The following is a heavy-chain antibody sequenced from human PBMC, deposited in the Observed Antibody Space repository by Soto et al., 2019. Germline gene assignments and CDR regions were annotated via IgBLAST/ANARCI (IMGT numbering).Heavy chain of an antibody. D-gene: IGHD1-26*01. Sequence: PGGSLRLSCAASGFTFSSYAMSWVRQAPGKGLEWVAGISYSGSTTYYAASVKGRFTISRDNSKNTLHLQMDSLSAEDTAIYYCVKDRYSGTYEPPSAFFEYWGQGTLVTVSS. V-gene: IGHV3-23*01. CDR1: GFTFSSYA. CDR2: ISYSGSTT. CDR3: VKDRYSGTYEPPSAFFEY. J-gene: IGHJ4*02.